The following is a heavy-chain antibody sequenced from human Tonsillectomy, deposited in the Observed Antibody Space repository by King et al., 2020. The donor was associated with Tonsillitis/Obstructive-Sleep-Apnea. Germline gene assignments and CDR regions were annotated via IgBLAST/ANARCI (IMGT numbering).Heavy chain of an antibody. J-gene: IGHJ4*02. CDR1: GYTFTNYG. CDR3: ARDSMSHYYDSSAYYTFDY. D-gene: IGHD3-22*01. V-gene: IGHV1-18*01. Sequence: QLVQSGAEVKKPGASVKVSCKASGYTFTNYGISWVRQAPGQGLEWMGWISPYNGDTNYAQKLQDRVTMTTGTSTSTAYMELRSLRSDATAVYYCARDSMSHYYDSSAYYTFDYWGQGTLVTVSS. CDR2: ISPYNGDT.